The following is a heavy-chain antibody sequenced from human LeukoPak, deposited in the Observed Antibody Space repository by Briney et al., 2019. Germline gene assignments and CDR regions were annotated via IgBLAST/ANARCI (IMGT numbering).Heavy chain of an antibody. CDR2: ISYDGSNK. CDR1: GFTFSSYA. CDR3: ARVYDSSDSYYEWYFDL. Sequence: GGSLRLSCAASGFTFSSYAMHWVRQAPGKGLEWVAVISYDGSNKYYADSVKGRFTISRDNSKNTLYLQMNSLRAEDTAVYYCARVYDSSDSYYEWYFDLWGRGTLVTVSS. V-gene: IGHV3-30-3*01. J-gene: IGHJ2*01. D-gene: IGHD3-22*01.